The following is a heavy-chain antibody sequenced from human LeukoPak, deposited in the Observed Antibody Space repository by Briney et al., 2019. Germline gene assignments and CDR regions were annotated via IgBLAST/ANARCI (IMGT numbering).Heavy chain of an antibody. CDR2: ISGSGGST. J-gene: IGHJ4*02. V-gene: IGHV3-23*01. CDR1: GFTFSSYG. D-gene: IGHD3-10*01. Sequence: PGGTLRLSCAASGFTFSSYGMSWVRQAPGKGLEWVSAISGSGGSTYYADSVKGRFTISRDNSKNTLFLQMNSLRAEDTAVYYCAKGAMVRGVLDYWGQGTLVTVSS. CDR3: AKGAMVRGVLDY.